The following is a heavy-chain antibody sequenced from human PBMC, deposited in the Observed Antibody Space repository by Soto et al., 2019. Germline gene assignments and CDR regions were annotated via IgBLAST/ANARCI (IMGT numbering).Heavy chain of an antibody. CDR3: VTGAHVWGTFLT. J-gene: IGHJ4*02. Sequence: QVQLVQSGAEVKKPGASVKVSCQASGYSSNSYAMHWVRQAPGHRLEWMGWINAASGDTIYSQEFQGRVTITRDTSGSSVYIDLSSLRSEDTAFYYCVTGAHVWGTFLTWGRGTLVTVSP. V-gene: IGHV1-3*01. CDR1: GYSSNSYA. D-gene: IGHD3-16*01. CDR2: INAASGDT.